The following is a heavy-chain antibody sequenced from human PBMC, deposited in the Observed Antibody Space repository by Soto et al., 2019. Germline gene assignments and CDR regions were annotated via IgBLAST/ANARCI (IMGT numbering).Heavy chain of an antibody. Sequence: GASVKVSCKASGYSFTSLDINWVRQTAGQGLEWMGWMQPSTGRTGYAQKFQGRVTMTRDTSINTAYMELTTLTSDDTAFYYCARGVSAGVDYWGQGTLVTVSS. V-gene: IGHV1-8*01. CDR2: MQPSTGRT. D-gene: IGHD1-26*01. J-gene: IGHJ4*02. CDR1: GYSFTSLD. CDR3: ARGVSAGVDY.